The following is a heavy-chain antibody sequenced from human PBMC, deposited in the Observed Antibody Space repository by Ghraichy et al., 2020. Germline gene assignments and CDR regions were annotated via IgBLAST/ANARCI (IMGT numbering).Heavy chain of an antibody. J-gene: IGHJ4*02. CDR1: GYSISSGYY. V-gene: IGHV4-38-2*02. CDR3: ARKTGDHPCDY. Sequence: SQTLSLTCTVSGYSISSGYYWGWIRQPPGKGLEWIGSIYHSGSTYYNPSLKSRVTISVDTSKNQFSLKLSSVTAADTAVYYCARKTGDHPCDYWGQGTLVTVSS. D-gene: IGHD7-27*01. CDR2: IYHSGST.